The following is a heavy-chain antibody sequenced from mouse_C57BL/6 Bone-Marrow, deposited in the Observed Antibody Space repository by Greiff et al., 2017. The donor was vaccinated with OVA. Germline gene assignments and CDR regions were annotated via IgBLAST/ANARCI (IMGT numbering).Heavy chain of an antibody. CDR3: ARGGRPFRVTVVEGYFDV. J-gene: IGHJ1*03. CDR2: ISSGSSTF. V-gene: IGHV5-17*01. Sequence: EVQVVESGGGLVKPGGSLKLSCAASGFTFSDYGMHWVRQAPEKGLEWVAYISSGSSTFSYADTVKGRFPISRANAKTTLILQMTSRRSVDTAMYYCARGGRPFRVTVVEGYFDVWGTGTTVTVSS. CDR1: GFTFSDYG. D-gene: IGHD1-1*01.